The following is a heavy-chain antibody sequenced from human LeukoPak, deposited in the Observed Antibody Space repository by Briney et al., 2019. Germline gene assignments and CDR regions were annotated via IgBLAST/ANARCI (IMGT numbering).Heavy chain of an antibody. J-gene: IGHJ4*02. CDR3: VTYYFDSSGLKKNY. CDR1: GGSLSGYY. V-gene: IGHV4-34*01. Sequence: SETLSLTCAVYGGSLSGYYWSWIRQPPGKGLERIGEINHSGSTNYNPSLKSRVTISVDTSKKQFSLKLSSVTAAGTAVYYCVTYYFDSSGLKKNYRGQGTLVTVSS. CDR2: INHSGST. D-gene: IGHD3-22*01.